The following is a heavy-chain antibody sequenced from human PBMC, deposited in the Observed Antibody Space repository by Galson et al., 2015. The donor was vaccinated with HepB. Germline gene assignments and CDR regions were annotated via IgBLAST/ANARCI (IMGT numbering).Heavy chain of an antibody. CDR2: ISYDGSNK. J-gene: IGHJ6*02. CDR3: AKGPSLEKVWFGDYYYYGMDV. V-gene: IGHV3-30*18. CDR1: GFTFSSYS. D-gene: IGHD3-10*01. Sequence: SLRLSCAAFGFTFSSYSMNWVRQAPGKGLEWVAVISYDGSNKYYADSVKGRFTISRDNSKNTLYLQMNSLRAEDTAVYYCAKGPSLEKVWFGDYYYYGMDVWGQGTTVTVSS.